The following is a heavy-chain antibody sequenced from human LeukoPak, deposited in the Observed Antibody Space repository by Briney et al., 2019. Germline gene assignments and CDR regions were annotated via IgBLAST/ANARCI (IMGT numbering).Heavy chain of an antibody. Sequence: ASVKVSCKASGGTFSSYAISWVRQAPGQGLEWMGRIIPILGIANYAQKFQGRVTITADKSTSTAYMELSSLRSEDTAVYYCARGNQDRYSGSSLFSYWGQGTLVTVSS. CDR2: IIPILGIA. J-gene: IGHJ4*02. D-gene: IGHD1-26*01. V-gene: IGHV1-69*04. CDR3: ARGNQDRYSGSSLFSY. CDR1: GGTFSSYA.